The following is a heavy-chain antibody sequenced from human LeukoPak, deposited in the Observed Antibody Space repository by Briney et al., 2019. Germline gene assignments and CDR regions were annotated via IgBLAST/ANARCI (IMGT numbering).Heavy chain of an antibody. CDR2: ISAYNGNT. D-gene: IGHD5-12*01. CDR3: ARDIVATKDAFDI. V-gene: IGHV1-18*01. J-gene: IGHJ3*02. Sequence: ASVKVSCKSSGYTFTSYGISWVRQAPGQGLEWMGWISAYNGNTNYAQMLQGRVTMTTDTSTSTAYMELRSLRSDDTAVYYCARDIVATKDAFDIWGQGTMVTVSS. CDR1: GYTFTSYG.